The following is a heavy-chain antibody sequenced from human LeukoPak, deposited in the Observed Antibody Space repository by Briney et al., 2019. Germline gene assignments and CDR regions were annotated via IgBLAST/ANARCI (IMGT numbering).Heavy chain of an antibody. Sequence: VASVKVSCKASGYTFTSYGISWVRQAPGQGLEWMGWISAYNGNTNYAQKLQGRVTMTTDTSTSTAYMELRSLRSDDTAVYYCARESRRLGSSSYYYGMDVWGQGTTVTVSS. D-gene: IGHD1-1*01. CDR3: ARESRRLGSSSYYYGMDV. CDR2: ISAYNGNT. J-gene: IGHJ6*02. CDR1: GYTFTSYG. V-gene: IGHV1-18*01.